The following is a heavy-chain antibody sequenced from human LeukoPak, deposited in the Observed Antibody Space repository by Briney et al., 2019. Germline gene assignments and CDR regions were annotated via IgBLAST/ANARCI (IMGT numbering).Heavy chain of an antibody. Sequence: GGSLRLSCAASGFTFSSYAMHWVRQAPGKGLEWVAVISYDGSNKYYADSVKGRFTISRDNSKNTLYLQMNSLRAEDTAVYYCARDDYGDLWGQGTLVNGSS. D-gene: IGHD4-17*01. CDR1: GFTFSSYA. J-gene: IGHJ5*02. CDR2: ISYDGSNK. CDR3: ARDDYGDL. V-gene: IGHV3-30*04.